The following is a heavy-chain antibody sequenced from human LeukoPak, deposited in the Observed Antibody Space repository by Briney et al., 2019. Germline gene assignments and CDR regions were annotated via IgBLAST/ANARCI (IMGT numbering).Heavy chain of an antibody. Sequence: GGSLILSCAASGFNFISYAMSWVRQAPGKGLDWVSAISGSGSSTYYADSVKGRFTISRDNSKNPLYLQMNGLRAEDTDVYYCAKGPPYCSGGSCYFPNWFDPWGQGTLVTVSS. V-gene: IGHV3-23*01. J-gene: IGHJ5*02. CDR3: AKGPPYCSGGSCYFPNWFDP. D-gene: IGHD2-15*01. CDR2: ISGSGSST. CDR1: GFNFISYA.